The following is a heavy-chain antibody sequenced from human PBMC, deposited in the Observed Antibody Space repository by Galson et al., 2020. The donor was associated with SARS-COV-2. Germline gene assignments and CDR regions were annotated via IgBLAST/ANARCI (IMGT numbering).Heavy chain of an antibody. CDR3: ARDGADVTRGISGPGMPGY. V-gene: IGHV3-30*09. CDR2: ISDDGSNQ. J-gene: IGHJ4*02. CDR1: GFTFRRYA. D-gene: IGHD2-15*01. Sequence: GGSLRLSCTVSGFTFRRYAMHWVRQAPGKGLEWVAFISDDGSNQYYADPVKGRFAISRDNSKDTLWLQMNSLRTEDTALYFCARDGADVTRGISGPGMPGYWGQGTRVSVSS.